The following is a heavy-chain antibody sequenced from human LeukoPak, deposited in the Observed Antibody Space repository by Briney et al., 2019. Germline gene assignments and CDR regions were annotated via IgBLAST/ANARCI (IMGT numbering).Heavy chain of an antibody. D-gene: IGHD6-19*01. V-gene: IGHV5-51*01. J-gene: IGHJ4*02. CDR2: IYPGDSDT. Sequence: GESLKISCQGSGYSFTTYWIAWVRQMPGKGLECMGIIYPGDSDTRHSPSFQGHVTITADKSISTAYLQWSSLRASDNAMYYCTRQRRSSGWPNDYWGQGTLVTASS. CDR1: GYSFTTYW. CDR3: TRQRRSSGWPNDY.